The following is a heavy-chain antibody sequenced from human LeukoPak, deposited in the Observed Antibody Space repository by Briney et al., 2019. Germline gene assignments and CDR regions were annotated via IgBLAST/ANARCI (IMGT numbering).Heavy chain of an antibody. CDR3: ARAPPADYCFDY. Sequence: GGSLRLSCAASGFTFSSYAMHWVRQAPGKGLEWVAVISYDGSNKYYADSVKGRFTISRDNSKNTLYLQMNSLRAEDTAVYYCARAPPADYCFDYWGQGTLVTVSS. J-gene: IGHJ4*02. CDR2: ISYDGSNK. CDR1: GFTFSSYA. V-gene: IGHV3-30-3*01.